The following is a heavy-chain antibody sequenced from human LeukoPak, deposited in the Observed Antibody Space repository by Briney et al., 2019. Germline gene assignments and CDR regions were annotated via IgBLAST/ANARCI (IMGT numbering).Heavy chain of an antibody. CDR3: AANSRSRYSSGWYVGDY. Sequence: SVKDPCMASGFTFTSSPVQWVRQARGQRLAWIGWIVVGSGNTNYAQKFQERVTITRDMSTSTAYMELSSLRSEDTAVYCCAANSRSRYSSGWYVGDYWGQGTLVTVSS. D-gene: IGHD6-19*01. V-gene: IGHV1-58*01. CDR1: GFTFTSSP. CDR2: IVVGSGNT. J-gene: IGHJ4*02.